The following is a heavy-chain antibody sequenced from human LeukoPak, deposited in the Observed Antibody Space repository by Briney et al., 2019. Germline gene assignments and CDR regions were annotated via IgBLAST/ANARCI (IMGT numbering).Heavy chain of an antibody. CDR3: AAISYSGSWPVGY. Sequence: GGSLRLSCAASGFTFSSYAMSWVRQAPGEGLEWVSGISAGGDTTYTADSVRGRFTISRDNSNNTLYLQMNILTAEDTAVYYCAAISYSGSWPVGYWGQGILVTVTA. CDR2: ISAGGDTT. J-gene: IGHJ4*02. V-gene: IGHV3-23*01. CDR1: GFTFSSYA. D-gene: IGHD6-25*01.